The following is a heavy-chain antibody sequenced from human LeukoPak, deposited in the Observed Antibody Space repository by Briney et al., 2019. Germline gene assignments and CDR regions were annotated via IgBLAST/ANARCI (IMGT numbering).Heavy chain of an antibody. CDR1: GFTFSDYN. V-gene: IGHV3-11*01. J-gene: IGHJ5*02. Sequence: GGSLRLSCAASGFTFSDYNMRWIRQAPGKGLEWVSSISRSGSTKYYADSVKGRFTISRDNAKNSLFLQMNSLRAEDTAVYYCASSNYYYDSPNWFDPWGQGTLVTVSS. CDR3: ASSNYYYDSPNWFDP. D-gene: IGHD3-22*01. CDR2: ISRSGSTK.